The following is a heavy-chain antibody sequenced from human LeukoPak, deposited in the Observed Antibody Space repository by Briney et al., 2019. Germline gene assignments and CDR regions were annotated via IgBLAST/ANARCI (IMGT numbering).Heavy chain of an antibody. CDR3: ARGSRFGVVERDAFDI. V-gene: IGHV3-21*01. CDR2: ISSSSSYI. D-gene: IGHD3-3*01. Sequence: GGSLRLSCAASGFTFSSYTMNWVRQAPGKGLEWVSSISSSSSYIYYTDSVKGRFTISRDNAKNSLYLQMNSLRAEDTAVYYCARGSRFGVVERDAFDIWGQGTMVTVSS. CDR1: GFTFSSYT. J-gene: IGHJ3*02.